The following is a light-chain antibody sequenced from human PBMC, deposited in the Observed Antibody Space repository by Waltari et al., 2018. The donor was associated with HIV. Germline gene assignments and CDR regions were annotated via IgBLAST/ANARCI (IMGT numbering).Light chain of an antibody. CDR3: QQYDNVPPT. CDR1: QDINKF. J-gene: IGKJ5*01. Sequence: DIQMTQSPSSLSASVGDRVTLTCQASQDINKFLNWYQQKPGKAPKLLIYDASNLETGVTSRFSGSGSGTEFTFTISSLQPADIATYFCQQYDNVPPTFGQGTRLEIK. V-gene: IGKV1-33*01. CDR2: DAS.